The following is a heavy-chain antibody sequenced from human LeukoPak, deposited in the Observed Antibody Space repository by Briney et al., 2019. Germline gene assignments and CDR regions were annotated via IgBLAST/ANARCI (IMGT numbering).Heavy chain of an antibody. D-gene: IGHD2-15*01. CDR2: ISYDGSNK. V-gene: IGHV3-30-3*01. CDR1: GFTFSSYA. CDR3: ARENIVVVVAATYYFDY. J-gene: IGHJ4*02. Sequence: GRSLRLSCAASGFTFSSYAMHWVRQAPGKGLEWVAVISYDGSNKYYADSVKGRFTISRDNSKNTLYLQMNSLRAEDTAVYYCARENIVVVVAATYYFDYWGQGTLVTVSS.